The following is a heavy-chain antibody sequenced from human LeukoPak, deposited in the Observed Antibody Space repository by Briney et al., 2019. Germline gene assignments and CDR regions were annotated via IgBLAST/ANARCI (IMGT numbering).Heavy chain of an antibody. Sequence: PGGSLRLSCAVSGFTFSTYAMHWVRQAPGQGLEWMAFISYDGRDKYYADSVRGRFTISRDNFKNTLYLQMNSLRVEDTAVYYCVNVVAATDYYYYGMDVWGQGTTVTVSS. J-gene: IGHJ6*02. CDR2: ISYDGRDK. CDR3: VNVVAATDYYYYGMDV. D-gene: IGHD2-15*01. V-gene: IGHV3-30*18. CDR1: GFTFSTYA.